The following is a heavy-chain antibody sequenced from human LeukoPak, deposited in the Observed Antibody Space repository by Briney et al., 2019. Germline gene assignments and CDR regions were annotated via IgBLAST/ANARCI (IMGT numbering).Heavy chain of an antibody. CDR2: INHSGST. CDR3: ARRYPGSRTEPVFDP. Sequence: SETLSLTCAVYGESFSGYYWSWIRQPPGKGLEWIGEINHSGSTNYNPSLKSRVTMSVDTSRNQFSLKLTSVTAADTALYYSARRYPGSRTEPVFDPWGQGTLVTVTS. CDR1: GESFSGYY. V-gene: IGHV4-34*01. D-gene: IGHD3-10*01. J-gene: IGHJ5*01.